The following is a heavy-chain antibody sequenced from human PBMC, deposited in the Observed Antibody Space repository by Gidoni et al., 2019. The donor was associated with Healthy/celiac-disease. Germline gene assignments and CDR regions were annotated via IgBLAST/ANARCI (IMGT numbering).Heavy chain of an antibody. CDR2: INHSGST. J-gene: IGHJ4*02. V-gene: IGHV4-34*01. Sequence: QVQLQQWGAGLLKPSETRSLTCAVYGGSFSGYYWSWIRQPPGKGLEWIGEINHSGSTNYNPSLKSRVTISVDTSKNQFSLKLSSVTAADSAVYYCARDLYYYDSSGFGYWGQGTLVTVSS. CDR3: ARDLYYYDSSGFGY. D-gene: IGHD3-22*01. CDR1: GGSFSGYY.